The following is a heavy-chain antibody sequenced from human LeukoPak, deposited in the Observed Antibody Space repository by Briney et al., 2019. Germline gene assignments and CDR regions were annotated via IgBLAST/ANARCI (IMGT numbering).Heavy chain of an antibody. V-gene: IGHV1-8*02. CDR1: GGTFSNYA. Sequence: ASVKVSCKASGGTFSNYAISWVRQATGQGLEWMGWMNPNSGNTGYAQKFQGRVTMTRNTSISTAYMELSSLRSEDTAVYYCARGPEYCSSTSCYDEYNWFDPWGQGTLVTVSS. CDR3: ARGPEYCSSTSCYDEYNWFDP. J-gene: IGHJ5*02. D-gene: IGHD2-2*01. CDR2: MNPNSGNT.